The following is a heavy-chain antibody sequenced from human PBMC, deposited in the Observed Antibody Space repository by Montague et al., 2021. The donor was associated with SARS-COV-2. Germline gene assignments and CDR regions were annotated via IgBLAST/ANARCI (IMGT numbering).Heavy chain of an antibody. V-gene: IGHV3-74*01. CDR1: GFTFSSYW. Sequence: SLRLSCAASGFTFSSYWMHWVRQAPGKGLVWVSRINRDGSSTSYADSVKGRFTISRDNAKNTLYLQMNSLRAGDTAVYYCARNQPIAAVTAAIRGYYGYGLDLWGQGTTVTVSS. J-gene: IGHJ6*02. CDR2: INRDGSST. D-gene: IGHD2-2*02. CDR3: ARNQPIAAVTAAIRGYYGYGLDL.